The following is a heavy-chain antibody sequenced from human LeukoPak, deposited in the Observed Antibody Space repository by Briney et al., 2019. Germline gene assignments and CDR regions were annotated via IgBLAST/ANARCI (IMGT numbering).Heavy chain of an antibody. CDR3: ARDNGVGANADAFDI. J-gene: IGHJ3*02. Sequence: SETLSLTCTVSGGSISSSSYYWGWIRQPPVKGLEWIGSIYHSGSTYYNPSLKSRVTISVDTSKNQFSLKLSSVTAADTAVYYCARDNGVGANADAFDIWGQGTMVTVSS. CDR2: IYHSGST. V-gene: IGHV4-39*07. CDR1: GGSISSSSYY. D-gene: IGHD1-26*01.